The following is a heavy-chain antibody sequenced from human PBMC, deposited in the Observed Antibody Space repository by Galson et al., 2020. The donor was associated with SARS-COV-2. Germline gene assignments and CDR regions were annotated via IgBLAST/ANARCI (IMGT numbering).Heavy chain of an antibody. Sequence: TGGSLRLSCAASGFTFSSYAMHWVRQAPGKGLEWVAVISYDGSNKYYADSVKGRFTISRDNSKNTLYLQMNSLRAEDTAVYYCARPLGGSYYAGFDYWGQGTLVTVSS. D-gene: IGHD1-26*01. CDR1: GFTFSSYA. CDR2: ISYDGSNK. CDR3: ARPLGGSYYAGFDY. J-gene: IGHJ4*02. V-gene: IGHV3-30-3*01.